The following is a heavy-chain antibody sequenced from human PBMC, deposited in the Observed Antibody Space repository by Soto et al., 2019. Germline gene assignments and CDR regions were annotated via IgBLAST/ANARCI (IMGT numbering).Heavy chain of an antibody. CDR2: IIPIFGTA. CDR1: GGTFSSYA. Sequence: GASVKVSCKASGGTFSSYAISWVRQAPGQGLEWMGGIIPIFGTANYAQKFQGRVTITADESTTTAYMELSSLRSEDTAVYYCARDLKRYYDSSGYGYYYYGMAVWGQGTTVTVSS. J-gene: IGHJ6*02. V-gene: IGHV1-69*13. CDR3: ARDLKRYYDSSGYGYYYYGMAV. D-gene: IGHD3-22*01.